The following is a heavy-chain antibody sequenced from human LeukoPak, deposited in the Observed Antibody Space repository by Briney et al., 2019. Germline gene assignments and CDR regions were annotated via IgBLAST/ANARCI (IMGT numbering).Heavy chain of an antibody. D-gene: IGHD4-17*01. J-gene: IGHJ6*02. V-gene: IGHV4-4*08. CDR2: IYHSGST. CDR1: GGSISSYY. Sequence: SETLSLTCAVSGGSISSYYWSWIRQPPGKGLEWIGYIYHSGSTSYNPSLKSRVTISVDTSKNQFSLKLSSVTAADTAVYYCARIDYGGNSGHYYYGMDVWGQGTTVTVSS. CDR3: ARIDYGGNSGHYYYGMDV.